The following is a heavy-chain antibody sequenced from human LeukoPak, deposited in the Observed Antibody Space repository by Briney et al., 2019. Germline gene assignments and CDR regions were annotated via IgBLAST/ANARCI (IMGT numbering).Heavy chain of an antibody. J-gene: IGHJ4*02. CDR2: INHSGNT. CDR1: DGSFSGYY. CDR3: ARGLNDSWTGENY. Sequence: SETLSLTCAVYDGSFSGYYWSWIRQPPGKGLEWIGEINHSGNTNYNPSIKSRVTISLDTSKSQFSLKVRYVTAADTAVYYCARGLNDSWTGENYWGQGTLVTVSS. D-gene: IGHD3-3*01. V-gene: IGHV4-34*01.